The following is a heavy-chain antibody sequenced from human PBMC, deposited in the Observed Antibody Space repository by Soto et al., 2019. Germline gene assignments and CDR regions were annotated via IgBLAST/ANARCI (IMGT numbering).Heavy chain of an antibody. V-gene: IGHV3-73*01. CDR1: GFTFSGSA. D-gene: IGHD1-1*01. CDR3: TSRGTTRDY. CDR2: IRSKANSYAT. Sequence: EVQLVESGGGLVQPGGSLKLSCAASGFTFSGSAMHWVGQASGKGLEWVGRIRSKANSYATAYAASVKGTFTISRDDSKNTAYLQINSLKTEDTAVYYCTSRGTTRDYWGQGTLVTVSS. J-gene: IGHJ4*02.